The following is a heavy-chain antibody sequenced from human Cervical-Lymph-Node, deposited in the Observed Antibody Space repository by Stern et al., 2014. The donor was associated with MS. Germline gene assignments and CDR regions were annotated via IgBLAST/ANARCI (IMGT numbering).Heavy chain of an antibody. CDR3: ARQGNYHDSHAFDV. CDR1: GYSFSNHW. J-gene: IGHJ3*01. V-gene: IGHV5-51*01. Sequence: VQLVQSGAEVKKSGESLKISCKGGGYSFSNHWIAWGRQKPGKGLEWMGIIHTGGSDTRHNPSFEGQVSISVDKSSSTAYLQWSSLTDSDTAIYYCARQGNYHDSHAFDVWGQGTMVIVSS. CDR2: IHTGGSDT. D-gene: IGHD3-22*01.